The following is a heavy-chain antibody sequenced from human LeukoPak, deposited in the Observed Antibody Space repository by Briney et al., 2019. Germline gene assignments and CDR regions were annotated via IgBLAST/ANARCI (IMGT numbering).Heavy chain of an antibody. V-gene: IGHV3-74*01. CDR1: GFAFSSYW. CDR2: INSDGSST. Sequence: GGSLRLSCAASGFAFSSYWMHWVRQAPGKGLVWVSRINSDGSSTIYADSVKGRFTISRDNAKNTLYLQMNSLRAEDTAVYYCARDRYFGELGAFDIWGQGTMVTVSS. J-gene: IGHJ3*02. D-gene: IGHD3-10*01. CDR3: ARDRYFGELGAFDI.